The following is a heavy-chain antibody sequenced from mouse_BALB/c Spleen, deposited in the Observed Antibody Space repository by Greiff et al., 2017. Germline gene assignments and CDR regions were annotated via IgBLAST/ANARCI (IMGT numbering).Heavy chain of an antibody. D-gene: IGHD2-3*01. V-gene: IGHV5-9-3*01. CDR1: GFTFSSYA. Sequence: EVKLMESGGGLVKPGGSLKLSCAASGFTFSSYAMSWVRQTPEKRLEWVATISSGGSYTYYPDSVKGRFTISRDNAKNTLYLQMSSPRSEDTAMYYCARRGDGYYFDDWGQGTTLTVSS. CDR2: ISSGGSYT. J-gene: IGHJ2*01. CDR3: ARRGDGYYFDD.